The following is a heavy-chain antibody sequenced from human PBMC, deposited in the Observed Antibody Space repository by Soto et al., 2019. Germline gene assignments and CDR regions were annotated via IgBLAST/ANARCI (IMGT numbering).Heavy chain of an antibody. CDR1: VDSVSSNSAA. D-gene: IGHD2-2*01. CDR2: TYYRSKWYN. V-gene: IGHV6-1*01. CDR3: ARDWGNRCSSTSCYLRYYSYGMDV. J-gene: IGHJ6*02. Sequence: SQTLSLTCAISVDSVSSNSAAWNWIRQSPSRGLEWLGRTYYRSKWYNDYAVSVKSRITINPDTSKNQFSLQLNSVTPEDTAVYYCARDWGNRCSSTSCYLRYYSYGMDVWGQGTTVTVSS.